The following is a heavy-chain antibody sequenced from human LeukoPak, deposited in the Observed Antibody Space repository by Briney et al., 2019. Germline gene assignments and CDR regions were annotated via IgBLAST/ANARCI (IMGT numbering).Heavy chain of an antibody. CDR3: AREGATDWYFHL. V-gene: IGHV3-74*01. J-gene: IGHJ2*01. D-gene: IGHD5-12*01. CDR1: GFTFSSYW. Sequence: GGSLRLSCAASGFTFSSYWMHWVRQAPGKGLVWVSRINSNGSSTSYADSVKGRFTISRDNAKNTLYLQMSSLRAEDTAVYYCAREGATDWYFHLWGRGTLVTVSS. CDR2: INSNGSST.